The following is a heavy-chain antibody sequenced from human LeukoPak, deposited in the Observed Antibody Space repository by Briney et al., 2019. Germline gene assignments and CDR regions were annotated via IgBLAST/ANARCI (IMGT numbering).Heavy chain of an antibody. CDR1: GHSISSGYY. J-gene: IGHJ5*02. CDR3: ARTPDANWFDP. CDR2: IYHSGST. V-gene: IGHV4-38-2*01. Sequence: SETLSLTCAVSGHSISSGYYWGWIRQPPGKGLEWIGSIYHSGSTYYNPSLKSRVTISVDTSKNQFSLKLSSVTAADTAVYYCARTPDANWFDPWGQGTLVTVSS.